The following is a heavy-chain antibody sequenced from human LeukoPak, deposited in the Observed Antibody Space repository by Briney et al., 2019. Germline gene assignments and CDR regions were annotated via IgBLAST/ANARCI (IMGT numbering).Heavy chain of an antibody. D-gene: IGHD2-2*01. J-gene: IGHJ4*02. CDR1: GFTFDDYA. Sequence: PGGSLRLSCAASGFTFDDYAMHWVRQAPGKGLEWVSGISWNSGSIGYADSVKGRFTISRDNAKNSLYLQMNSLRAEDTALYYCARGRGLGYCSSTSCYAGYFDYWGQGTLVTVSS. CDR2: ISWNSGSI. CDR3: ARGRGLGYCSSTSCYAGYFDY. V-gene: IGHV3-9*01.